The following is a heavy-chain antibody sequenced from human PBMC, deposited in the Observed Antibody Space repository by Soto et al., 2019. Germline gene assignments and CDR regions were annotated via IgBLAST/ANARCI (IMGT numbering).Heavy chain of an antibody. J-gene: IGHJ4*02. CDR3: ARDRRYYDSSGYYYDY. D-gene: IGHD3-22*01. Sequence: ASVDVSCMASGYTLTVYYMRWVRQAPGQGLEWMGWINPNSGGTNYAQKFQGWVTMTRDTSISTAYMELSRLRSDDTAVYYCARDRRYYDSSGYYYDYCGQGTLVTVSS. V-gene: IGHV1-2*04. CDR2: INPNSGGT. CDR1: GYTLTVYY.